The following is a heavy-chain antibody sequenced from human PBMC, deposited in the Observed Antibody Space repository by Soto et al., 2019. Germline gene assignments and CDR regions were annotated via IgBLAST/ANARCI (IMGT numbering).Heavy chain of an antibody. CDR1: GGTFSGYY. J-gene: IGHJ6*02. CDR3: ARSYGSGSYYGRYYYGMDV. CDR2: INHSGST. D-gene: IGHD3-10*01. Sequence: SETLSLTRAVYGGTFSGYYWSWIRQPPGRRLAWIWEINHSGSTNYNPFLKSRVTISVDMSKNQLSLKLSSVTAAETAVYYCARSYGSGSYYGRYYYGMDVWGQGTTVTVSS. V-gene: IGHV4-34*01.